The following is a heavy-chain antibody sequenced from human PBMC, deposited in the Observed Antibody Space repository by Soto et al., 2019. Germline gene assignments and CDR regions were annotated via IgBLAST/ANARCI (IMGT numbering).Heavy chain of an antibody. Sequence: SETLSLTCAVYGGSFSGYYWSWIRQPPGKGLEWIGEINHSGSTNYNPSLKSRVTISVDTSKNQFSLKLSSVTAADTAVYYCARWGIAQWLVRMDAFDIWGQGTMVTVS. CDR2: INHSGST. J-gene: IGHJ3*02. D-gene: IGHD6-19*01. V-gene: IGHV4-34*01. CDR1: GGSFSGYY. CDR3: ARWGIAQWLVRMDAFDI.